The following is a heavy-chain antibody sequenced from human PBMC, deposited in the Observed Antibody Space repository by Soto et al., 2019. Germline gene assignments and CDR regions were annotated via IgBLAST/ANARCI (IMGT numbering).Heavy chain of an antibody. Sequence: GGSLRLSCAASGFTFSSYGMHWVRQAPGKGLEWVAVISYDGSNKYYADSVKGRFIISRDNSKNTLYLQMNSLRAEDTAVYYCAKERQMATLDYWGQGTLVTVSS. V-gene: IGHV3-30*18. J-gene: IGHJ4*02. CDR1: GFTFSSYG. CDR3: AKERQMATLDY. D-gene: IGHD5-12*01. CDR2: ISYDGSNK.